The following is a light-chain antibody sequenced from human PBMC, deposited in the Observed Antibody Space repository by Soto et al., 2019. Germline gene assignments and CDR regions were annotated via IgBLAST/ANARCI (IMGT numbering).Light chain of an antibody. Sequence: QSALTQPASVSGSPGQSITISCTGTSSDVGGYDYVSWYQQYPGKAPKLMIHDVTNRPSGVSNRFSGSKSGNTASLTISGLQAEDEAEYYCSSYSTSSPWVFGGGTKLTVL. CDR2: DVT. CDR1: SSDVGGYDY. CDR3: SSYSTSSPWV. J-gene: IGLJ3*02. V-gene: IGLV2-14*03.